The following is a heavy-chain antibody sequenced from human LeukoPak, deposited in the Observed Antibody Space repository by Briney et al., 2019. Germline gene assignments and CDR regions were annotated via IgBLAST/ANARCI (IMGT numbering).Heavy chain of an antibody. J-gene: IGHJ4*02. D-gene: IGHD2-2*01. CDR3: ACHIVVVPAARPYYFDY. Sequence: SETLSLTCTVSGGSISSSSYYWGWIRQPPGKGLEWIGSIYYSGSTYYNPSLKSRVTISVDTSKNQFSLKLSSVTAADTAVYYCACHIVVVPAARPYYFDYWGQGTLVTVSS. CDR1: GGSISSSSYY. V-gene: IGHV4-39*01. CDR2: IYYSGST.